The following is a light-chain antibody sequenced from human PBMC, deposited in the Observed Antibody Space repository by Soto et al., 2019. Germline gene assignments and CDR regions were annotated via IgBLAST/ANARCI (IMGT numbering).Light chain of an antibody. V-gene: IGKV1-33*01. J-gene: IGKJ5*01. CDR1: QDISNY. CDR2: DAS. Sequence: DIQMTQSPSSLSASVGDRVIITCQASQDISNYLNWYQQKPGKAPKLLIYDASNLETGVPSRFSGSGSGTEFTFTISSLQPEDIATYYCQQYDNLPITFGQGTRLEIK. CDR3: QQYDNLPIT.